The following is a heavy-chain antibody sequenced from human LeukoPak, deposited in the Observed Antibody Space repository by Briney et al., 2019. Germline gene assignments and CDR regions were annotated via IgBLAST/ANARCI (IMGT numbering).Heavy chain of an antibody. CDR2: INPIFGTA. Sequence: SVKVSCKASGGTFSSYAISWVRQAPGQGLEWMGRINPIFGTANYAQKFQGRVTITTDESTSTAYMELSSLRSEDTAVYYCARETAAAGDYWGQGTLVTVSS. CDR1: GGTFSSYA. V-gene: IGHV1-69*05. D-gene: IGHD6-13*01. J-gene: IGHJ4*02. CDR3: ARETAAAGDY.